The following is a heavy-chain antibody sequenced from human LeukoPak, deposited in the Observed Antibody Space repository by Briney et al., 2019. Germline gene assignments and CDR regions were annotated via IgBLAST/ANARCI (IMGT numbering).Heavy chain of an antibody. D-gene: IGHD4-23*01. V-gene: IGHV1-2*02. CDR2: INPNSGGT. CDR3: ARDYGGNSGMDV. J-gene: IGHJ6*02. CDR1: GYTFTGYF. Sequence: RASVKVSCKASGYTFTGYFIHWVRQAPGEGLDWMGWINPNSGGTNYAQKFQGRVTMTRDTSVTTAYIELSSLRSDDTAVYYCARDYGGNSGMDVWGLGTTVTVS.